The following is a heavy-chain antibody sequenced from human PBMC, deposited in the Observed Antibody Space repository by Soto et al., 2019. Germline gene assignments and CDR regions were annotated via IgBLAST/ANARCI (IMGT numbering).Heavy chain of an antibody. CDR1: GGTFSSYG. J-gene: IGHJ6*02. CDR3: ARAVAAVDYYYYGMDV. V-gene: IGHV1-18*01. Sequence: ASVKVSCKASGGTFSSYGISWVRQAPGQGLEWMGWISAYNGNTNYAQKLQGRVTMTTDTSTSTAYMELRSLRSDDTAVYYCARAVAAVDYYYYGMDVWGQGTTVTVSS. CDR2: ISAYNGNT. D-gene: IGHD2-15*01.